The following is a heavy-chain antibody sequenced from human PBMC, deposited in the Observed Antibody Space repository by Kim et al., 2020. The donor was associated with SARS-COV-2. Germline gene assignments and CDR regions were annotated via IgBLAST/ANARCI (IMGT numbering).Heavy chain of an antibody. D-gene: IGHD2-15*01. CDR2: IGTAGDT. J-gene: IGHJ6*03. Sequence: GGSLRLSCAASGFTFSSYDMHWVRQATGKGLEWVSAIGTAGDTYYPGSVKGRFTISRENAKNSLYLQMNSLRAGDTAVYYCARGPGYCSGGSCYPRPFYYMDVWGKGTTVTVSS. V-gene: IGHV3-13*01. CDR1: GFTFSSYD. CDR3: ARGPGYCSGGSCYPRPFYYMDV.